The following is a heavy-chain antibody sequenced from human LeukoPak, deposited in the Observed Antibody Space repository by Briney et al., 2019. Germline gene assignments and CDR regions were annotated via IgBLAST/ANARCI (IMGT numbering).Heavy chain of an antibody. CDR2: SSSSGSTI. J-gene: IGHJ3*02. V-gene: IGHV3-48*03. CDR3: ARDPIRTDYYGSGSYSGAFDM. D-gene: IGHD3-10*01. Sequence: GGSLRLSCAASGFTFSSYEMNWVRQAPGKGLEWVSYSSSSGSTIYYADSAKGRFTISRDNAKNSLYLQMNSLRAEDTAVYYCARDPIRTDYYGSGSYSGAFDMWGQGTMVIVSS. CDR1: GFTFSSYE.